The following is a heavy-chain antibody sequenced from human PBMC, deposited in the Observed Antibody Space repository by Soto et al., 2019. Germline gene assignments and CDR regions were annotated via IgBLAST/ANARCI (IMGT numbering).Heavy chain of an antibody. CDR2: ISGYSGDT. Sequence: QVQLVQSGAEVREPGASVRLSCRTSGYTFSDYGISWVRQAPGQGLEWMGWISGYSGDTNYAQRLLGRVSMTTDTPTSKAYRELTNLSSDDTALYFCARAFQPYVWLGEPQPLGLHFWGQGPPVPVSS. J-gene: IGHJ4*02. V-gene: IGHV1-18*01. D-gene: IGHD3-10*01. CDR1: GYTFSDYG. CDR3: ARAFQPYVWLGEPQPLGLHF.